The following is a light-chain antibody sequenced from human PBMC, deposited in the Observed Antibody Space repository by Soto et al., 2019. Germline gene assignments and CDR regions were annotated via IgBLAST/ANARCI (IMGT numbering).Light chain of an antibody. CDR2: EVS. CDR3: SSYAGSNTPYV. CDR1: SSDVGGYNY. J-gene: IGLJ1*01. V-gene: IGLV2-8*01. Sequence: QSVLTQPPSASGSPGQSVTISCTGTSSDVGGYNYVSWYQQHPGKAPKLMIFEVSKRPSGVPDRFSGSKSGNTASLTVSRLQAEEEADYYCSSYAGSNTPYVFGTGTKVTVL.